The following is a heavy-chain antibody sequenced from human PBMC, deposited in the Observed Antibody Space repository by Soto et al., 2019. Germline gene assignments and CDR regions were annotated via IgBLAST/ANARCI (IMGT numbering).Heavy chain of an antibody. CDR1: GGSISNYY. D-gene: IGHD1-20*01. V-gene: IGHV4-59*01. CDR2: FYYSGST. CDR3: ARLISGIYSAFDF. Sequence: QVQLQESGPGLVKPSETLSLTCTVSGGSISNYYWSWIRQPPGKGLEWIGYFYYSGSTNYNPSLKGRVTISVDTSKNQYSLKLSFLTAADTAVYYCARLISGIYSAFDFWGQGTMVTVSS. J-gene: IGHJ3*01.